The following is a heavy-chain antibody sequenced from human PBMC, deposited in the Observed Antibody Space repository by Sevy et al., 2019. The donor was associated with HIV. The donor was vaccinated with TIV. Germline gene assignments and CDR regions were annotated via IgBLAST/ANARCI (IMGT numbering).Heavy chain of an antibody. D-gene: IGHD1-7*01. V-gene: IGHV3-7*01. J-gene: IGHJ4*02. CDR2: IKQDAGQK. CDR3: ARDHGNYYFHY. Sequence: GGCLRLSCAASGFTFSKYWMGWVRQAPGKGLEWVANIKQDAGQKYYVDSVKGRFTISRDNAKNSLYLQMNSLRADDTAVYFCARDHGNYYFHYWGQGTTVTVSS. CDR1: GFTFSKYW.